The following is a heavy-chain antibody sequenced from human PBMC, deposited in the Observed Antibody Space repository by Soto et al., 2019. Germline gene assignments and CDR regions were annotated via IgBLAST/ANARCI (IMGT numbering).Heavy chain of an antibody. CDR2: IYSGGST. CDR3: AVSPGSSWPEAFDY. Sequence: PGGSLRLSCAASGFTVSSNYMSWVRQAPGPGLEWVSVIYSGGSTYSADSVKGRFTISRDNSKNTLYLQMNSLRAEDTAVYYCAVSPGSSWPEAFDYWGQGTLVTVS. CDR1: GFTVSSNY. V-gene: IGHV3-53*01. D-gene: IGHD6-13*01. J-gene: IGHJ4*02.